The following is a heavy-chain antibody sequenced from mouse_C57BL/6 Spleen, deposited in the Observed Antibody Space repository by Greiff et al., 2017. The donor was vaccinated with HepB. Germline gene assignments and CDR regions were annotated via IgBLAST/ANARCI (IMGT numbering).Heavy chain of an antibody. CDR2: ISYDGSN. V-gene: IGHV3-6*01. D-gene: IGHD2-2*01. Sequence: VQLKESGPGLVKPSQSLSLTCSVTGYSITSGYYWNWIRQFPGNKLEWMGYISYDGSNNYNPSLKNRISITRDTSKNQFFLKLNSVTTEDTATYYCARESTMVTFDYWGQGTTLTVSS. CDR1: GYSITSGYY. CDR3: ARESTMVTFDY. J-gene: IGHJ2*01.